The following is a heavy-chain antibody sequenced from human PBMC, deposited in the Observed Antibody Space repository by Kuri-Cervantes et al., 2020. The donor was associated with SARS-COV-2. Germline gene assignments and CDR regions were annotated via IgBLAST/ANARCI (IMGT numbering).Heavy chain of an antibody. Sequence: GESLKISCAASGFTFNNAWMDWVRQAPGKGLEWVGRIKAKIDGGTTDYVAPVKDRFTISRDDSKNMLYLQMNNLKIEDTAVYYCVQSRFCTNGVCHGGNYYYGLDVWGQGTTVTVSS. CDR3: VQSRFCTNGVCHGGNYYYGLDV. CDR1: GFTFNNAW. J-gene: IGHJ6*02. D-gene: IGHD2-8*01. V-gene: IGHV3-15*07. CDR2: IKAKIDGGTT.